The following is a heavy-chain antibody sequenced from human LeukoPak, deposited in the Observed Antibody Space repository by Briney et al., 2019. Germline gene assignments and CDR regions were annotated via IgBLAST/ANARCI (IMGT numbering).Heavy chain of an antibody. Sequence: GRSLILSCAASGFTFSSYGMHWVRQAPGKGLEWVAVIWYDGSNKYYADSVKGRFTISRDNSKNTLYLQMNSLRAEDTAVYYCAREGRCGGDCYYDYWGQGTLVTVSS. CDR1: GFTFSSYG. J-gene: IGHJ4*02. CDR3: AREGRCGGDCYYDY. D-gene: IGHD2-21*02. CDR2: IWYDGSNK. V-gene: IGHV3-33*01.